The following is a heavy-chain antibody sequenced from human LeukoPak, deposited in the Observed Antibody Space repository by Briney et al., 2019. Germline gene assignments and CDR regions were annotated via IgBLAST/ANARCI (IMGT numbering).Heavy chain of an antibody. CDR3: VRHGYIQFWLY. CDR1: GGSISSTTYC. V-gene: IGHV4-39*01. Sequence: PSETLSLTCTVSGGSISSTTYCWSWVRQPPGKGLEWIGCMYYSGSTYYSSSLKGRVTISLDTPKNQFSLRLNSVTASDTAVYYCVRHGYIQFWLYWGQGTQVIVSS. CDR2: MYYSGST. J-gene: IGHJ4*02. D-gene: IGHD5-18*01.